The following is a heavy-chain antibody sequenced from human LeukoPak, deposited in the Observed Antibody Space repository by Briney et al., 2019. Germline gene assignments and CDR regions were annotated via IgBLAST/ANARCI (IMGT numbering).Heavy chain of an antibody. CDR2: ISGRGDTT. J-gene: IGHJ4*02. CDR1: GFTFSIYA. CDR3: AKDPAAGVATTKLDY. Sequence: GGSLRLSCAASGFTFSIYAMTWVRRAPGKGLEWVSGISGRGDTTNYADSVQGRLTISRDNSKNTLYLQMNGLRAEDTAVYYCAKDPAAGVATTKLDYWGQGTLVTVSS. D-gene: IGHD5-24*01. V-gene: IGHV3-23*01.